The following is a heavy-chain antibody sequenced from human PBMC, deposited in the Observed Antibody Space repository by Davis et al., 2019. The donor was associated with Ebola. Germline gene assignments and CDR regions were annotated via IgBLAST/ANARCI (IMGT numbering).Heavy chain of an antibody. V-gene: IGHV3-53*01. J-gene: IGHJ6*04. CDR2: IYSGGST. CDR3: ARSPAVITVLYYYYGMDV. CDR1: GFTVSSNY. D-gene: IGHD4-17*01. Sequence: PGGSLRLSCAASGFTVSSNYMSWVRQAPGKGLEWVSVIYSGGSTYYADSVKGRFTISRDNSKNTQYLQMNSLRAEDTAVYYCARSPAVITVLYYYYGMDVWGKGTTVTVSS.